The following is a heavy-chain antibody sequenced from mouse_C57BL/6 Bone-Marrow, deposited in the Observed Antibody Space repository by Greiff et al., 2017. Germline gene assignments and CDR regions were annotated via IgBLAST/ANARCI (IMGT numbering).Heavy chain of an antibody. CDR2: IYPGSGST. Sequence: VQLQQSGAELVKPGASVKMSCKASGYTFTSYWITWVKQRPGQGLEWIGDIYPGSGSTNYNEKFKSKATLTVDTSSSTAYMQLSSLTSEDSAVYYCARSNLDSITYFDYWGQGTTLTVSS. CDR1: GYTFTSYW. D-gene: IGHD1-1*01. CDR3: ARSNLDSITYFDY. V-gene: IGHV1-55*01. J-gene: IGHJ2*01.